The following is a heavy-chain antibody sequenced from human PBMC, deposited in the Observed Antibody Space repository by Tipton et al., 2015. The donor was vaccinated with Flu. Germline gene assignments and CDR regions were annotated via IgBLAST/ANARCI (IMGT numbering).Heavy chain of an antibody. Sequence: TLSLTCTVSGGSITNYYWCWIRQPPGKGLEFIGYIYYTGSASYNPSLYSRVTMSVDASRQQFSLKLSSVTAADTAVYYCATEYRGGGNRYYFDYWGQGTLVTVSS. D-gene: IGHD4-23*01. V-gene: IGHV4-59*01. J-gene: IGHJ4*02. CDR2: IYYTGSA. CDR1: GGSITNYY. CDR3: ATEYRGGGNRYYFDY.